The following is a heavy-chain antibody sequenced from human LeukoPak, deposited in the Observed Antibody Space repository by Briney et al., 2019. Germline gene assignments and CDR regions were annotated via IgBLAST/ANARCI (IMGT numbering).Heavy chain of an antibody. V-gene: IGHV4-34*01. D-gene: IGHD3-3*01. CDR3: ARSSLLYDFWSGYPYYFDY. J-gene: IGHJ4*02. CDR2: INHSGST. Sequence: SETLSLTCAVYGGSFSGYYWSWIRQPPGKGLEWIGEINHSGSTNYNPPLKSRVTISVDTSKNQFSLKLSSVTAADTAVYYCARSSLLYDFWSGYPYYFDYWGQGTLVTVSP. CDR1: GGSFSGYY.